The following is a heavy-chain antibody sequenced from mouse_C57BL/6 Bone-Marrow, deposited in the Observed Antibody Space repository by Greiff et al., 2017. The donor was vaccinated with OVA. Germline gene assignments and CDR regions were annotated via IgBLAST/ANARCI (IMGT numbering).Heavy chain of an antibody. D-gene: IGHD1-1*01. CDR2: IDPNSGGT. J-gene: IGHJ4*01. Sequence: VQLQQPGAELVKPGASVKLSCKASGYTFTSYWMHWVQQRPGRGLEWIGRIDPNSGGTKYNQKFKSQATLPVDTPYRPAYMQLRSLTSEDCAVYYWARAGSREGLDYWGQGTTVTVSS. CDR1: GYTFTSYW. V-gene: IGHV1-72*01. CDR3: ARAGSREGLDY.